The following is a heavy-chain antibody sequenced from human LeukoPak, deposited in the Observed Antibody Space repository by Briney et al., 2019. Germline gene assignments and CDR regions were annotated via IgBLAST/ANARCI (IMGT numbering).Heavy chain of an antibody. CDR1: GYTFTSYD. Sequence: GASVKVSCKASGYTFTSYDINWVRQATGQGLEWMGWMNPNSGNTGYAQKFQGRVTMTRNTSISTAYMELSSLRSEDTAVYYCARGRYCSSTSCYLSGSNYYYYMDVWGKGTTVTISS. CDR2: MNPNSGNT. D-gene: IGHD2-2*01. V-gene: IGHV1-8*01. CDR3: ARGRYCSSTSCYLSGSNYYYYMDV. J-gene: IGHJ6*03.